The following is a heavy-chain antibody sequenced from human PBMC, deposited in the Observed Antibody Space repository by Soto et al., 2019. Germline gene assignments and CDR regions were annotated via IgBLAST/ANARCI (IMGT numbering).Heavy chain of an antibody. CDR2: IIPIFGTA. J-gene: IGHJ6*02. V-gene: IGHV1-69*13. CDR3: ARDSLEWLVQGPFLDYYYGMDV. D-gene: IGHD6-19*01. CDR1: GGTFSSYA. Sequence: ASVKVSCKASGGTFSSYAISWVRQAPGQGLEWMGGIIPIFGTANYAQKFQGRVTITADESTSTAYMELSSLRSEDTAVYYCARDSLEWLVQGPFLDYYYGMDVWGQGTTVTVSS.